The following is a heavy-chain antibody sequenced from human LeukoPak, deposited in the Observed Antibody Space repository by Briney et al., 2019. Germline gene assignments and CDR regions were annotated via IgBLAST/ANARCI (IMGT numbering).Heavy chain of an antibody. CDR2: IKSKTDGGTT. J-gene: IGHJ4*02. D-gene: IGHD3-10*01. CDR1: GFTFSNAW. CDR3: AKDRNYYGSGSYYNYYFDY. Sequence: GGSLRLSCAASGFTFSNAWMSWARQAPGKGLEWVGRIKSKTDGGTTDYAAPVKGRFTISRDDSKNTLYLQMNSLKTEDTAVYYCAKDRNYYGSGSYYNYYFDYWGQGTLVTVSS. V-gene: IGHV3-15*01.